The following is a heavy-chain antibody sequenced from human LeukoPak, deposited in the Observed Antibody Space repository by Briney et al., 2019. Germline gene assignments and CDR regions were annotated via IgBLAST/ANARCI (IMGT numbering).Heavy chain of an antibody. J-gene: IGHJ1*01. CDR3: AKDTGVFGSSWYAEYFQH. D-gene: IGHD6-13*01. V-gene: IGHV3-23*01. CDR2: ISGSGGST. CDR1: GFTFSSYA. Sequence: GGSLRLSCAASGFTFSSYAMSWVRQAPGKGLEWVSAISGSGGSTYYADSVEGRFTISRDNSKNTLYLQMNSLRAEDTAVYYCAKDTGVFGSSWYAEYFQHWGQGTLVTVSS.